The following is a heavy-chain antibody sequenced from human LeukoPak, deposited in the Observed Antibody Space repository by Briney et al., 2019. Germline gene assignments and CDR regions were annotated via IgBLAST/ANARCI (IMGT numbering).Heavy chain of an antibody. V-gene: IGHV4-34*01. D-gene: IGHD4-17*01. CDR2: ITPSGST. CDR3: ARVDHDYGDYDYYYYYMDV. CDR1: GGSFSGYY. Sequence: SETLSLTCAVSGGSFSGYYWSWIRQPPGKGLEWVGEITPSGSTNYNPSLKSRVTISVDTSKNQFSLKLSSVTAADTAVYYCARVDHDYGDYDYYYYYMDVWGKGTTVTVSS. J-gene: IGHJ6*03.